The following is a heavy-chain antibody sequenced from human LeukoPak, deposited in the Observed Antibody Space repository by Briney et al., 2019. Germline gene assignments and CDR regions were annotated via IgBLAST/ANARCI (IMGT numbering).Heavy chain of an antibody. D-gene: IGHD3-10*01. Sequence: PGGSLRLSCAASGFTFSSYWMSWVRQAPGKGLEWVANIKQDGSEKYYVDSVKGRFTISRDNAKNSLYLQMNSLRAEDTAVYYCARDPGTVLLWFEEHKGLDYWGQGTLVTVSS. CDR3: ARDPGTVLLWFEEHKGLDY. J-gene: IGHJ4*02. V-gene: IGHV3-7*01. CDR2: IKQDGSEK. CDR1: GFTFSSYW.